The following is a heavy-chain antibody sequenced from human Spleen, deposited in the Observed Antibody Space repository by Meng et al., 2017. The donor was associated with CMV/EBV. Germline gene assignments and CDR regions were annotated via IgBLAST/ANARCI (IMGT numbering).Heavy chain of an antibody. J-gene: IGHJ6*02. Sequence: GGSLRLSCAASGFPFRDYYMSWIRQAPGKGLEWISYISSSGNPIHYSDSVKGRFIISRDNVKNSLYLQMNRLRVEDTAIYFCARDLGYASGTSSFPRRQNYYSYAMDVWGQGTSVTVSS. CDR3: ARDLGYASGTSSFPRRQNYYSYAMDV. CDR1: GFPFRDYY. V-gene: IGHV3-11*01. CDR2: ISSSGNPI. D-gene: IGHD3-10*01.